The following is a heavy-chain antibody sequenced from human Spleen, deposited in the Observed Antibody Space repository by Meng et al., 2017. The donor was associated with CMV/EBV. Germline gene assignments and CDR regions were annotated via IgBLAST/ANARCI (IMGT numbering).Heavy chain of an antibody. CDR3: ARSGYCSSTSCYFVDY. CDR1: GYTFTGYY. Sequence: ASVKVSCKASGYTFTGYYMHWVRQAPGQGLEWMGWISAYNGNTNYAQKLQGRVTMTTDTSTSTAYMELRSLRSDDTAVYYCARSGYCSSTSCYFVDYWGQGTLVTVSS. V-gene: IGHV1-18*04. J-gene: IGHJ4*02. D-gene: IGHD2-2*01. CDR2: ISAYNGNT.